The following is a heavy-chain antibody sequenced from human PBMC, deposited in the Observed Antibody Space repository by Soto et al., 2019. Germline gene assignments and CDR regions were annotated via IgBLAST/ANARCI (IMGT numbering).Heavy chain of an antibody. CDR3: ARDCKLSSSNYYYYGMDV. CDR2: ISAYNGNT. J-gene: IGHJ6*02. Sequence: ASVKVSCKASGYTLTSYGISWVRQAPGEGLEWMGWISAYNGNTNYAQKLQGRVTMTTDTSTSTAYMELRSLRSDDTAVYYCARDCKLSSSNYYYYGMDVWGQGTTVTVSS. CDR1: GYTLTSYG. V-gene: IGHV1-18*01. D-gene: IGHD6-6*01.